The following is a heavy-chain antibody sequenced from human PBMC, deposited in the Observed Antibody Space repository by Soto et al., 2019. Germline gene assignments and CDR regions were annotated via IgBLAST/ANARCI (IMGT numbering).Heavy chain of an antibody. Sequence: EVQLVESGGALVQPGGSLRLSCAASGFTFSSYWMHWVRQASGKGPVWVSRINTDGSSTSYVDSVKGRFTISRDNAKNMLYLQMNSLRAEDTAIYYCAKREASSKGLLHWGQGTLVSVSS. J-gene: IGHJ4*02. D-gene: IGHD6-13*01. CDR2: INTDGSST. CDR3: AKREASSKGLLH. V-gene: IGHV3-74*01. CDR1: GFTFSSYW.